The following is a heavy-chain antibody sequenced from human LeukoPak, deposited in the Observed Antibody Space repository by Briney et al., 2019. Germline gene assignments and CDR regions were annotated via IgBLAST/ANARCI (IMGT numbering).Heavy chain of an antibody. D-gene: IGHD4-17*01. CDR3: AKERRTVTTVAFDY. V-gene: IGHV3-23*01. J-gene: IGHJ4*02. Sequence: GGSLRLSCAASAFTFSIYAMSWVRQAPGKGLGWVSTISGSGGSTHYADSVKGRFTISRDNSKNTLYPQMNSLRAEDTAVYYCAKERRTVTTVAFDYWGQGTLVTVSS. CDR1: AFTFSIYA. CDR2: ISGSGGST.